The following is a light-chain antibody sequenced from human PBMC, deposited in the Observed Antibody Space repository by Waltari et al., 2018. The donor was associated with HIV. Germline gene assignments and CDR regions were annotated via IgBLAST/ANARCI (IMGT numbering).Light chain of an antibody. Sequence: QSVLTQPPSVSGAPGQRVTISCTGNRSNIGSPYYVHWYPQLPGTALKLLIYGNSKRPSGVPDRVSGSMSGTSASLVITGLQAEDEADYYCQSYDSGLRVFGGGTKLTVL. J-gene: IGLJ2*01. CDR2: GNS. CDR3: QSYDSGLRV. V-gene: IGLV1-40*01. CDR1: RSNIGSPYY.